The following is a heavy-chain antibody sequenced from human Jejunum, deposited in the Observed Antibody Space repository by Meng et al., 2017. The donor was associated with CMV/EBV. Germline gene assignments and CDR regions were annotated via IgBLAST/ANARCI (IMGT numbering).Heavy chain of an antibody. V-gene: IGHV3-48*03. CDR2: IHNSGSVI. Sequence: LSSYEMNWVSQAPGKGLEWVSYIHNSGSVIYYAESVKGRFTISRDNAKNSLYLQMNSLRAEDTAVYYCARDGYDFRSGNHDAYDVWGRGTMVTVSS. CDR1: LSSYE. CDR3: ARDGYDFRSGNHDAYDV. D-gene: IGHD3-3*01. J-gene: IGHJ3*01.